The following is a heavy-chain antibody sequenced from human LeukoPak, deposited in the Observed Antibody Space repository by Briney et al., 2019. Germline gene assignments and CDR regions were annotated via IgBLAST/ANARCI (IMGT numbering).Heavy chain of an antibody. V-gene: IGHV4-34*01. CDR1: GGSFSNYY. D-gene: IGHD2-2*01. CDR2: INHSGST. Sequence: SETLSLTCDVYGGSFSNYYWSWIRQPPGKGLEWIGEINHSGSTNYNPSLKSRVTISVDTSNNQFSLKLSSVTAADTAVYYCARGWGRYCSSSSCSYYYYYGMDVWGQGTTVTASS. CDR3: ARGWGRYCSSSSCSYYYYYGMDV. J-gene: IGHJ6*02.